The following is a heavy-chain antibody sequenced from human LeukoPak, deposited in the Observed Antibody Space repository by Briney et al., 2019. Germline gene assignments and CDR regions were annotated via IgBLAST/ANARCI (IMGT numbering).Heavy chain of an antibody. D-gene: IGHD5-18*01. J-gene: IGHJ4*02. CDR3: ARVGGYSYGFAY. Sequence: GGSLRLSCAASGFTFSSYSMNWVRQAPGKGLEWVSSISSSSSYIYYADSVKGRFTISRDNAKNSLYLQMDSLRAEDTAVYYCARVGGYSYGFAYWGQGTLVTVSS. V-gene: IGHV3-21*01. CDR1: GFTFSSYS. CDR2: ISSSSSYI.